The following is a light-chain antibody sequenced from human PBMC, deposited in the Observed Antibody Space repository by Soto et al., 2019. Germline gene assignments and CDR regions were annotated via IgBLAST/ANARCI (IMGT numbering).Light chain of an antibody. Sequence: DIHMTHSPSSVSASVGDRVTITCRASQSISIWLAWYQQKPGRAPKFLIYKASDLENGVPSRFSGSGSGTEFALTISSLQPDDFATYYCQQYDSYPITFGGGTKV. V-gene: IGKV1-5*03. CDR3: QQYDSYPIT. CDR1: QSISIW. J-gene: IGKJ4*01. CDR2: KAS.